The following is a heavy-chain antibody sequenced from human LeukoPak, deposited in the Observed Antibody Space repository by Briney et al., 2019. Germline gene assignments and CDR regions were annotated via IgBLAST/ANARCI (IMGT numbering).Heavy chain of an antibody. CDR2: ISSSGNTR. Sequence: AGGSLRLSCAASGFTFSDYEMNWVRQAPGKGLEWVSYISSSGNTRYYADSVKGRFTISRDNAKNSLYLQMNSLRDEDTAVYYCARGGSGYSYGKIDSWGQGILVTVSS. CDR1: GFTFSDYE. J-gene: IGHJ4*02. D-gene: IGHD5-18*01. CDR3: ARGGSGYSYGKIDS. V-gene: IGHV3-48*03.